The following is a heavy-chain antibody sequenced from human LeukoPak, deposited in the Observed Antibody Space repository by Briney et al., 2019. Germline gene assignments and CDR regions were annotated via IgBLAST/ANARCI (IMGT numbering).Heavy chain of an antibody. CDR3: ARRRELPDD. V-gene: IGHV3-21*01. CDR2: ISRSSSYI. D-gene: IGHD1-26*01. CDR1: GFTFSSYS. J-gene: IGHJ4*02. Sequence: GGSLRLSCAAYGFTFSSYSMNWVRQAPGKGLEWVSAISRSSSYIYYAASVKRRFTISRDNAQNALYLQVRSLRAEDTAGYYCARRRELPDDWGKGALVTV.